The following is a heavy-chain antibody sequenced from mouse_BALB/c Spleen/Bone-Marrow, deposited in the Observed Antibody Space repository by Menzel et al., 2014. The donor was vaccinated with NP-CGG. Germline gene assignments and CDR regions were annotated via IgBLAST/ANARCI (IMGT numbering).Heavy chain of an antibody. CDR2: IYPGNSDT. CDR1: GYSFTSYW. Sequence: EVQLQQSGTVLARPGASVKMSCKASGYSFTSYWMHWVKQRPGRGLEWIGAIYPGNSDTSYNQKFKAKAKLTAVTSASTAYMELSSLTNEDSAVYYCTREGTVEEVWAMDYWGQGTSVTVSS. D-gene: IGHD1-1*01. V-gene: IGHV1-5*01. J-gene: IGHJ4*01. CDR3: TREGTVEEVWAMDY.